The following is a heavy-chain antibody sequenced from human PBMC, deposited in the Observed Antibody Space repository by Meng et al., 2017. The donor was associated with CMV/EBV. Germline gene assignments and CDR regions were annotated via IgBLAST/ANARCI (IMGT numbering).Heavy chain of an antibody. V-gene: IGHV3-30*04. Sequence: GGSLRLSCAASGFTFSSYAMHWVRQAPGKGLEWVAVISYDGSNKYYADSVKGRFTISRDNSKNTLYLQMNSLRAEDTAVYYCAKTSVDYFDYWGQGTLVTVFS. D-gene: IGHD5/OR15-5a*01. CDR1: GFTFSSYA. CDR2: ISYDGSNK. CDR3: AKTSVDYFDY. J-gene: IGHJ4*02.